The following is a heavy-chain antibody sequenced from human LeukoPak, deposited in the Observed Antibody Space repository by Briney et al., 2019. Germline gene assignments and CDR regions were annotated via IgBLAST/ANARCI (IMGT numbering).Heavy chain of an antibody. V-gene: IGHV3-15*01. J-gene: IGHJ4*02. CDR1: GFLFSHAW. CDR3: AVDTPVIDAQIDY. CDR2: IRSGGAR. D-gene: IGHD3-16*02. Sequence: PGGSLRLSCTASGFLFSHAWMNWVRQAPGKGLQWLARIRSGGAREYAAPAQGRFTISRDDSRNTVYLEMNNLDTDDTAVYFCAVDTPVIDAQIDYWGQGTLVTVSS.